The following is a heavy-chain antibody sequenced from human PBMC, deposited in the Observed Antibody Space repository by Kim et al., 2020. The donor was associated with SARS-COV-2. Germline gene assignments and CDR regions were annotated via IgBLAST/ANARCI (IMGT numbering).Heavy chain of an antibody. V-gene: IGHV1-3*01. CDR1: GYTFTNDA. J-gene: IGHJ5*02. Sequence: ASVKVSCKAFGYTFTNDAIHWLRQAPGQRPEWLGYIYAGSGNTKYSEKVQGRLTMTRDTSATTAYMDLGGLRSDDTAMYFCARGTHGGWPDPWGQGTLVTVSA. D-gene: IGHD3-16*01. CDR3: ARGTHGGWPDP. CDR2: IYAGSGNT.